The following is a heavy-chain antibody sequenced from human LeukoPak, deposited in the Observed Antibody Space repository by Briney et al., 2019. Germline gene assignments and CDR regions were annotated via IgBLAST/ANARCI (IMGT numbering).Heavy chain of an antibody. CDR2: ISSSSSYI. Sequence: KPGGSLRLSCAASGFTFSSYSMNWVRQAPGKGLEWVSSISSSSSYIYYADSVKGRFTTSRDNTKNSLYLQMNSLTAEDMAVYYCARESSSLVKDYWGQGTLVTVS. CDR1: GFTFSSYS. CDR3: ARESSSLVKDY. J-gene: IGHJ4*02. V-gene: IGHV3-21*01. D-gene: IGHD6-13*01.